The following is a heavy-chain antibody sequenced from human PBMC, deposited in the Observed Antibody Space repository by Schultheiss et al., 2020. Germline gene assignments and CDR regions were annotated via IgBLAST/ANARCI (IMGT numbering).Heavy chain of an antibody. J-gene: IGHJ6*02. CDR1: GGSTSSYY. D-gene: IGHD2-15*01. Sequence: SETLSLTCTVSGGSTSSYYWSWIRQPPGKGLEWIGYIYYSGSTNYNPSLKSRVTISVDTSKNQFSLKLSSVTAADTAVYYCARGGYCSGGSCYGMDVWGQGTTVTVSS. V-gene: IGHV4-59*01. CDR2: IYYSGST. CDR3: ARGGYCSGGSCYGMDV.